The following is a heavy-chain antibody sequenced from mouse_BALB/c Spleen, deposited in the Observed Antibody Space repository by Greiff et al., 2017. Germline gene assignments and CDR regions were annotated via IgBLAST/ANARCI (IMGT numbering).Heavy chain of an antibody. D-gene: IGHD2-13*01. CDR2: IYPGNVNT. V-gene: IGHV1S56*01. CDR1: GYTFTSYY. Sequence: VQLQQSGPELVKPGASVRISCKASGYTFTSYYIHWVKQRPGQGLEWIGWIYPGNVNTKYNEKFKGKATLTADKSSSTAYMQLSSLTSEDSAVYFCARVDYVYAMDYWGQGTSVTVSS. J-gene: IGHJ4*01. CDR3: ARVDYVYAMDY.